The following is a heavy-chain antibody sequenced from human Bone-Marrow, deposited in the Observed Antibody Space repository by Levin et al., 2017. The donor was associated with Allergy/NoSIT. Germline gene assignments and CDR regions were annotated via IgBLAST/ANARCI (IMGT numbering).Heavy chain of an antibody. CDR1: EGSINNDTVH. V-gene: IGHV4-39*07. Sequence: SQTLSLTCSVSEGSINNDTVHWGWIRQPPGKGLEWIGSIHYSGRTYHNPSLASRVTISVDTSKNQFSLKLNSVTAADTAVYYCAKDCCSKRSWFDPWGQGSLVTVSS. CDR2: IHYSGRT. CDR3: AKDCCSKRSWFDP. J-gene: IGHJ5*02. D-gene: IGHD2-21*02.